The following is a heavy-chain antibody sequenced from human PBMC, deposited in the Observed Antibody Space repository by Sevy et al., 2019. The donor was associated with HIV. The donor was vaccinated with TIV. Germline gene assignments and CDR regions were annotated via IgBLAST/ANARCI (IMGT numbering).Heavy chain of an antibody. CDR1: GFTFSSYW. J-gene: IGHJ4*02. CDR2: IKQDGSEK. D-gene: IGHD3-22*01. CDR3: ARDEVQYYYDSCGYPDY. Sequence: GESLKISCAASGFTFSSYWMSWVRQAPGKGLEWVANIKQDGSEKYYVDSVKGRFTISRDNAKNSLYLQMNSLRAGDTAVYYCARDEVQYYYDSCGYPDYWGQGTLVTVSS. V-gene: IGHV3-7*01.